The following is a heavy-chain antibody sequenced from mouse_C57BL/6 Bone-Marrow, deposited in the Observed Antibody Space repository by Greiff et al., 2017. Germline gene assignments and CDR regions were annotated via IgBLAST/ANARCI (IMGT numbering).Heavy chain of an antibody. CDR3: AREEGYSNYENYFDY. CDR2: ISYDGSN. D-gene: IGHD2-5*01. J-gene: IGHJ2*01. Sequence: EVKLQESGPGLVKPSQSLSLTCSVTGYSITSGYYWNWIRQFPGNKLEWMGYISYDGSNNYNPSLKNRISITRDTSKNQFFLKLNSVTTEDTATYYCAREEGYSNYENYFDYWGQGTTLTVSS. V-gene: IGHV3-6*01. CDR1: GYSITSGYY.